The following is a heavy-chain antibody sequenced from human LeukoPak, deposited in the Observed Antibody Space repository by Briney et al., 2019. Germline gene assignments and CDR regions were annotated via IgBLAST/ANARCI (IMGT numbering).Heavy chain of an antibody. Sequence: SVKVSCKASGGTFSSYAISWVRQAPGQGLEWMGGVIPIFGTANYAQKFQGRVTITADESTSTAYMELSSLRSEDTAVYYCARDPKYYYDSSGYYPDAFDIWGQGTMVTVSS. CDR1: GGTFSSYA. D-gene: IGHD3-22*01. V-gene: IGHV1-69*01. CDR2: VIPIFGTA. J-gene: IGHJ3*02. CDR3: ARDPKYYYDSSGYYPDAFDI.